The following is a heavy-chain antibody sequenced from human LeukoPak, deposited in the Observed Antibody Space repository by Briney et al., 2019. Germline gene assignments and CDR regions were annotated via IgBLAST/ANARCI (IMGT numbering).Heavy chain of an antibody. CDR1: GGSISSYY. Sequence: SETLSLTCTVSGGSISSYYWSWIRQPPGKGLEWIGYIYYTGSTNYNPSLKSRVTISVDTSKNQFSLKLSSVTAADTAVYYCARVGDWNDLVYWGQGTLVTVSS. CDR2: IYYTGST. V-gene: IGHV4-59*01. D-gene: IGHD1-1*01. J-gene: IGHJ4*02. CDR3: ARVGDWNDLVY.